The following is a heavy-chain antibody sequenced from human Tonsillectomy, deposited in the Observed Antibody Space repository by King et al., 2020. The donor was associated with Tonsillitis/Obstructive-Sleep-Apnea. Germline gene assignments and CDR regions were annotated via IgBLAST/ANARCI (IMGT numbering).Heavy chain of an antibody. CDR1: GDRVSSNSAA. CDR3: ASAYVFQYSSRGFLDF. CDR2: TYYKSKWYN. D-gene: IGHD2-15*01. J-gene: IGHJ4*02. V-gene: IGHV6-1*01. Sequence: VQLQQSGPGLVKPSQTLSLTCAISGDRVSSNSAAWNWIRQSPSRGLEWLGRTYYKSKWYNDYAVSVQSRITINPDTSKNQISLQLNSVTPEDTAVYYCASAYVFQYSSRGFLDFWAQGTLVTVSS.